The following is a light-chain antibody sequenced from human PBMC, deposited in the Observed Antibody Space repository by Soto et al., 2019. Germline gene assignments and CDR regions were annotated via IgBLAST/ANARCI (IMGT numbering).Light chain of an antibody. CDR3: HQRSNWPLT. CDR1: RSVFSS. CDR2: DAS. J-gene: IGKJ4*01. Sequence: EIVLTQSPVTLSLSPGERATLSCRASRSVFSSLAWYQQKPGQAPRLLIYDASTRATAIPARFRGSGSGTDFTLTISSLEPEDFAVYYCHQRSNWPLTFGGGTKVEVK. V-gene: IGKV3-11*01.